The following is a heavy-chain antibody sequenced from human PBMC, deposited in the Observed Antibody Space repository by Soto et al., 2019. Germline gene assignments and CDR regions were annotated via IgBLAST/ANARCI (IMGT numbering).Heavy chain of an antibody. Sequence: SETLSLTCTVSGGSMRSYYWSWIRQPRGKGLEWIGYIYYSGSTNYNPSLKSRVTISVDTSKNQFSLKLSSVTAADTAVYYCARFLCSGGSCYGSSWFDPWGQGTLVPSPQ. CDR2: IYYSGST. V-gene: IGHV4-59*08. J-gene: IGHJ5*02. D-gene: IGHD2-15*01. CDR1: GGSMRSYY. CDR3: ARFLCSGGSCYGSSWFDP.